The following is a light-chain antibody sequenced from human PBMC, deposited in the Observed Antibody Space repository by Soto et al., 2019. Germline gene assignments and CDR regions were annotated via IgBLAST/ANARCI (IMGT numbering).Light chain of an antibody. J-gene: IGKJ1*01. Sequence: DIQMTQSPSTLSASVGDRVTITCRASQSISSWLAWYQQKPGKAPKLLIYKASSLQSGVPSRFSSSGSGTDFTLTISSLQPDDVATYYCQQYDSYWTFGQGTKVEIK. CDR2: KAS. CDR3: QQYDSYWT. V-gene: IGKV1-5*03. CDR1: QSISSW.